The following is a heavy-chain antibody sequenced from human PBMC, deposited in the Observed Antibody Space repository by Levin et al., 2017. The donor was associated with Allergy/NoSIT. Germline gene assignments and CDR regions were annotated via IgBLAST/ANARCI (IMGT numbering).Heavy chain of an antibody. CDR2: IYSGGST. V-gene: IGHV3-53*01. CDR3: ARDRGYSYGYENYYYGMDV. D-gene: IGHD5-18*01. Sequence: GGSLRLSCAASGFTVSSNYMSWVRQAPGKGLEWVSVIYSGGSTYYADSVKGRFTISRDNSKNTLYLQMNSLRAEDTAVYYCARDRGYSYGYENYYYGMDVWGQGTTVTVSS. J-gene: IGHJ6*02. CDR1: GFTVSSNY.